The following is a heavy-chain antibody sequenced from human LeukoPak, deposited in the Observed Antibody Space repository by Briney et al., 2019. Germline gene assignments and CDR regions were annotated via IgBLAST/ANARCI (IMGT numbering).Heavy chain of an antibody. D-gene: IGHD5-18*01. CDR1: GYTFTGYY. J-gene: IGHJ4*02. V-gene: IGHV1-2*04. CDR2: INPNSGGT. Sequence: ASVKVSCKASGYTFTGYYMHWVRQAPGQGLEWMGWINPNSGGTNYAQKFQGWVTMTRDTSISTAYMELSRLRSDDTAVYYCARERRVGYSYGFGYWGQGTLVTVSS. CDR3: ARERRVGYSYGFGY.